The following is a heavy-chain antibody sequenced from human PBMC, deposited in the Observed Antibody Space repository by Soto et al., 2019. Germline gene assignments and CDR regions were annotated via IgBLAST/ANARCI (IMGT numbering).Heavy chain of an antibody. J-gene: IGHJ4*03. CDR1: GDSIRGGGHY. CDR2: VYHSGST. D-gene: IGHD7-27*01. Sequence: QVQLQESGPGLVKPSQTLSLTCSVSGDSIRGGGHYWNWIRQFPGKALEWIGYVYHSGSTHNNPSLRGRLTISIDSSKNQFSLRLISVTAADTALYYCARDTGLAPTVWGYWGHGTQVTVSS. CDR3: ARDTGLAPTVWGY. V-gene: IGHV4-31*03.